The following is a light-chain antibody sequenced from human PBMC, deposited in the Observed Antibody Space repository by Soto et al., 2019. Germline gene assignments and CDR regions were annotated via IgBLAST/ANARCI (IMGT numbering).Light chain of an antibody. J-gene: IGKJ4*01. CDR3: QQCKRYPLS. CDR2: AAS. Sequence: DIQLTQSPSFLSASVGDRVTITCRASQDTSSFLAWYQQEPGKAPKLLIYAASTLVSGVPSRFGGSGSGTDFTLTISSLQPEDFATYYCQQCKRYPLSVGGGTKVEIK. CDR1: QDTSSF. V-gene: IGKV1-9*01.